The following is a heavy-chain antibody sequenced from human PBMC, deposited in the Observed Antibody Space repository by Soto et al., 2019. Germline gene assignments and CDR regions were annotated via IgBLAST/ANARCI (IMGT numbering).Heavy chain of an antibody. Sequence: EVHLVESGGGLVQPGGSLRLSCAASEFTFSSYSMNWVRQAPGQGLEWVSYISSSTTTIYYADSVKGRFTISRDNAKNSPYLQRNSLRAEDTAVYYCARGRDYSKLLLSAQGTVYYHYYMDVWGKGTSVTVSS. D-gene: IGHD4-4*01. J-gene: IGHJ6*03. CDR1: EFTFSSYS. CDR2: ISSSTTTI. V-gene: IGHV3-48*01. CDR3: ARGRDYSKLLLSAQGTVYYHYYMDV.